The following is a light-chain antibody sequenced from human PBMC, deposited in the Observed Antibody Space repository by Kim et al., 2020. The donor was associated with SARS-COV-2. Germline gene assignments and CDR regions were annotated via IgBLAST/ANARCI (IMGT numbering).Light chain of an antibody. CDR1: SSNIGSNY. J-gene: IGLJ1*01. CDR2: DSN. CDR3: GTWDSSLNTYV. Sequence: QSVLAQPPSVSAAPGRKVTISCSGTSSNIGSNYVSWYQQLPGTAPKLLIYDSNKRPSGTPDRFSGSKSGTSATLGITGLQTGDEADYYCGTWDSSLNTYVFGTGTKVTVL. V-gene: IGLV1-51*01.